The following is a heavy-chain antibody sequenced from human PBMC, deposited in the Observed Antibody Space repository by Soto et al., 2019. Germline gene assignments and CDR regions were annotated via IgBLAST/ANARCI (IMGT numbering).Heavy chain of an antibody. V-gene: IGHV4-61*08. J-gene: IGHJ6*02. D-gene: IGHD2-15*01. CDR2: IYYSGST. Sequence: PSDPQSHTCTVAVATVSTDGYYWSWLRQPPGKGLEWIGYIYYSGSTDDNPSLKSRVTTPVDASKNQFSRSLTSVTAADTASHYCARLSRLALVDTSSYPRMDTLAQGDTV. CDR3: ARLSRLALVDTSSYPRMDT. CDR1: VATVSTDGYY.